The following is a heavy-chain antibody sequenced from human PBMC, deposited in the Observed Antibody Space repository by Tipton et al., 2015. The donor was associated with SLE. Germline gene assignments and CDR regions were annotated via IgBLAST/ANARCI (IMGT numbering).Heavy chain of an antibody. Sequence: TLSLTCTVSGGSMTSYYWYWIRQPAGKGLEWIGRVFSSGSTDYNPSLKSRVTMSLDTSKSHFSLKLTTVTAADTAVYYCARGEKYSSGWSDGQSCYFDFWGQGTLVTVSS. D-gene: IGHD6-19*01. CDR3: ARGEKYSSGWSDGQSCYFDF. V-gene: IGHV4-4*07. J-gene: IGHJ4*02. CDR1: GGSMTSYY. CDR2: VFSSGST.